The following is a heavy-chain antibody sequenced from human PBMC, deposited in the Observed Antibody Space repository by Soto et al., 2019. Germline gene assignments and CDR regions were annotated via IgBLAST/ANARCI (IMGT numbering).Heavy chain of an antibody. D-gene: IGHD6-19*01. CDR2: IYYSGST. CDR1: GGSISSSSYY. V-gene: IGHV4-39*01. Sequence: PSETLSLTCTVSGGSISSSSYYWGWIRQPPGKGLEWIGSIYYSGSTYYNPSLKSRVTISVDTSKNQFSLKLSSVTAADTAVYYCARLLALRAGTTYWGQGTLVTVSS. CDR3: ARLLALRAGTTY. J-gene: IGHJ4*02.